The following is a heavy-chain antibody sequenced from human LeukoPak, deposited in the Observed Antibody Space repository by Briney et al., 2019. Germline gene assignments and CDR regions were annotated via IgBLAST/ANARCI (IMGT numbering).Heavy chain of an antibody. D-gene: IGHD2-2*01. J-gene: IGHJ5*02. Sequence: PGASVKVSCKASGGTFSSYAISWVRQASGQGLEWMGGIIPIFGTANYAQKFQGRVTITADKSTSTAYMELSSLRSEDTAVYYCARDFGGGIVVVPAARESWFDPWGQGTLVTVSS. CDR1: GGTFSSYA. V-gene: IGHV1-69*06. CDR3: ARDFGGGIVVVPAARESWFDP. CDR2: IIPIFGTA.